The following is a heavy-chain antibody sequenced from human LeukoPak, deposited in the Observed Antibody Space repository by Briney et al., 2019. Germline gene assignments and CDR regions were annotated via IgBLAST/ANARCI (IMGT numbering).Heavy chain of an antibody. V-gene: IGHV3-15*01. Sequence: GGSLRLSCAASGFTFSNAWMSWVRQAPGKGLEWVGRIKSKTDGGTTDYAAPVKGRFTISRDDSKNTLYLQMNSLKTEDTAVYYCARKQAIGPAPLDYWGQGTLVTVSS. CDR2: IKSKTDGGTT. CDR1: GFTFSNAW. CDR3: ARKQAIGPAPLDY. J-gene: IGHJ4*02.